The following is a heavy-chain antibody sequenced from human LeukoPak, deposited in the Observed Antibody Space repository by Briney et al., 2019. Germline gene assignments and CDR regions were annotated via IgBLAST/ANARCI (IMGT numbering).Heavy chain of an antibody. D-gene: IGHD3-3*01. Sequence: EALVKVSCKASGYTFTGYYMHWVRQAPGQGLEWMGWINPNSGGTNYAQKFQGRVTMTRDTSISTAYMELSRLRSDDTAVYYCARVSRILEWLLFGYWGQGTLVTVSS. V-gene: IGHV1-2*02. CDR1: GYTFTGYY. CDR2: INPNSGGT. J-gene: IGHJ4*02. CDR3: ARVSRILEWLLFGY.